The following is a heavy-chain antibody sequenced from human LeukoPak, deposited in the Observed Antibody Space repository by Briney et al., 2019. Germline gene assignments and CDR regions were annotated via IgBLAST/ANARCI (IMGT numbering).Heavy chain of an antibody. J-gene: IGHJ6*02. CDR3: ARGLEQWLGIYYYYGIDV. D-gene: IGHD6-19*01. CDR2: INHSGST. CDR1: GGSFSGYY. Sequence: PSETLSLTCAVYGGSFSGYYWSWIRQPPGKGLEWIGEINHSGSTNYNPSLKSRVTISVDTSKNQFSLKLSSVTAADTAVYYCARGLEQWLGIYYYYGIDVWGQGTTVTVSS. V-gene: IGHV4-34*01.